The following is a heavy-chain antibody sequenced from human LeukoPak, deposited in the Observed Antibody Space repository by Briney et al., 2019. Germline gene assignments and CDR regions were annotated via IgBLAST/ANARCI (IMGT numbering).Heavy chain of an antibody. V-gene: IGHV3-30*04. Sequence: GRSLRLSCAASGFTFSSYAMHWVRQAPGKGLEWVAVISNDGSYKYYADSVKGRFTVSRDNSKNTLYLQMNSLRAEDTAVYYCARYGSGSYDYWGQGTLITVSS. CDR1: GFTFSSYA. J-gene: IGHJ4*02. D-gene: IGHD3-10*01. CDR2: ISNDGSYK. CDR3: ARYGSGSYDY.